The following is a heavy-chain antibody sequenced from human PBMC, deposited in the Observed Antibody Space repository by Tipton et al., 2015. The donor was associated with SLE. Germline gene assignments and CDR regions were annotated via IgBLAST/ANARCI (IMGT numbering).Heavy chain of an antibody. CDR2: ISSSGGTT. V-gene: IGHV3-21*05. J-gene: IGHJ5*02. Sequence: QLVQSGGGLVKPGGSLRLSCAASGFTFSSYSMNWVRQAPGKGLEWISYISSSGGTTYYADSVQGRFTISRDNAKNSLFLQMNSLRVDDTAVYHCARGQKWFDPWGQGTLVTVSS. CDR1: GFTFSSYS. CDR3: ARGQKWFDP.